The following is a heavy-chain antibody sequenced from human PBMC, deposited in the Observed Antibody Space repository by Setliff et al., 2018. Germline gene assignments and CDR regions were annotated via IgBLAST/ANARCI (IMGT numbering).Heavy chain of an antibody. CDR2: INHSGST. CDR3: ARDPHLTGGLDR. Sequence: SETLSLTCVVYGGSFSGYQWSWIRQPPGKGLEWIGEINHSGSTNYNPSLKSRVSISVEKSKNQFSLKVTSVTAADTAIYSCARDPHLTGGLDRWGQGTLVTVSS. D-gene: IGHD3-9*01. V-gene: IGHV4-34*01. CDR1: GGSFSGYQ. J-gene: IGHJ5*02.